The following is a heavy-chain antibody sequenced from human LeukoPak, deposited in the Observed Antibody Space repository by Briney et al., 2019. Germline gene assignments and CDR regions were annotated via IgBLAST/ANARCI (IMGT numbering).Heavy chain of an antibody. V-gene: IGHV3-64D*06. CDR2: ISSNGGST. D-gene: IGHD6-19*01. CDR1: GFTFSSYA. Sequence: GGSLRLSCSASGFTFSSYAMHWVRQAPGKGLEYVSAISSNGGSTYYADSVKGRFTISRDNSKNTLYLQMSSLRAEDTAVYYCAKGLVAGSQYFDYWGQGTLVTVSS. CDR3: AKGLVAGSQYFDY. J-gene: IGHJ4*02.